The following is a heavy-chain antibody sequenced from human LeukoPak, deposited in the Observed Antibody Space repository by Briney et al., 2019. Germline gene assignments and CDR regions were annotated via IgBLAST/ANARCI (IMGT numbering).Heavy chain of an antibody. Sequence: SETLSLTCAVYGGSFSGYYWSWIRQPPGEGLEWIGEINHSGSTNYNPSLKSRVTISVDTSKNQFSLKLSSVTAADTAVYYCARGLHCSSTSCYRSDYWGQGTLVTVSS. D-gene: IGHD2-2*02. CDR3: ARGLHCSSTSCYRSDY. CDR1: GGSFSGYY. V-gene: IGHV4-34*01. J-gene: IGHJ4*02. CDR2: INHSGST.